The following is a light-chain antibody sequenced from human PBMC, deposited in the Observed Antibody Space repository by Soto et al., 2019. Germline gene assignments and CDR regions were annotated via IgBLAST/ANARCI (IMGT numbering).Light chain of an antibody. Sequence: DIQMPQSPSSLSASVGDRVTITCQASQDISNYLNWYQQKQGKAPKLLIYDASNLETGVPSRCRGSGSGTDFSLTISSLQPEEIATYYCQQYDNLPLTFGGGPKVEIK. CDR1: QDISNY. CDR2: DAS. J-gene: IGKJ4*02. CDR3: QQYDNLPLT. V-gene: IGKV1-33*01.